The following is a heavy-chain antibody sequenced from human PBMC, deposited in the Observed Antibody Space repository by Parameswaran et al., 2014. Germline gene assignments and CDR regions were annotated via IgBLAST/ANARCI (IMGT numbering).Heavy chain of an antibody. J-gene: IGHJ5*02. D-gene: IGHD5-18*01. CDR2: VFDSGST. Sequence: RWIRQPPGKGLEWIGYVFDSGSTNYNPSLKSRVTMSVQRSKNQFSLELSSVTAADTAVYYCVRGGYGTSSGWFDPWGQGTLVTVSS. V-gene: IGHV4-30-2*01. CDR3: VRGGYGTSSGWFDP.